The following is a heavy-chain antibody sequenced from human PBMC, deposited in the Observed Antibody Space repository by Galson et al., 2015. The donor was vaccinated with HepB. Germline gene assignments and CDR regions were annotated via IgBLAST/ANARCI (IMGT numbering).Heavy chain of an antibody. Sequence: SLRLSCAASGFTFSNYAITWVCQAPGQGLEWVSAISDSGDSTYYADSVRGRFTISRDNSKNTLYLQMNGLTADDTAVYFCAKDAAPGSGSRYFDDWGQGTLVTVSS. CDR2: ISDSGDST. V-gene: IGHV3-23*01. J-gene: IGHJ4*02. CDR3: AKDAAPGSGSRYFDD. CDR1: GFTFSNYA. D-gene: IGHD6-19*01.